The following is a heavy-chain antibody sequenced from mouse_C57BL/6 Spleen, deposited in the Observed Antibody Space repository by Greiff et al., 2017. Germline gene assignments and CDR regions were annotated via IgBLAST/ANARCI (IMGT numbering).Heavy chain of an antibody. CDR3: ARYGYYPAY. D-gene: IGHD2-3*01. CDR1: GYTFTGSW. Sequence: QVQLQQSGAELMKPGASVKLSCKATGYTFTGSWLEWVKPRPGNGFEWIGELLPGSGSPNYNETLKGKATFTADPSYNTAYMQLSILSTEDSAIYYCARYGYYPAYGGQGTLVTGSA. J-gene: IGHJ3*01. CDR2: LLPGSGSP. V-gene: IGHV1-9*01.